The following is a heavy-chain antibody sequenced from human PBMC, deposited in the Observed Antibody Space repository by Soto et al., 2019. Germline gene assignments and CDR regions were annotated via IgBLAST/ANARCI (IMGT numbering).Heavy chain of an antibody. J-gene: IGHJ4*02. V-gene: IGHV3-53*01. CDR1: GFTVSSNY. CDR3: AGDYDIPLRFDY. CDR2: IYSGGST. Sequence: GGSLRLSCAASGFTVSSNYMSWVRQAPGKGLEWVSVIYSGGSTYYADSVKGRFTISRDNSKNTLYLQMNSLRAEDTAVYYCAGDYDIPLRFDYWGQGTLVTVSS. D-gene: IGHD3-9*01.